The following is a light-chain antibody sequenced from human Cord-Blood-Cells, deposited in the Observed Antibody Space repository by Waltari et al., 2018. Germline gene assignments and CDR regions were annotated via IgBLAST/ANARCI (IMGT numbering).Light chain of an antibody. J-gene: IGLJ2*01. V-gene: IGLV2-14*01. CDR1: SSDVGGYNY. Sequence: QSALTQPASVSGSPGQSITIPCTGTSSDVGGYNYVPWYQQHQGKAPKLMIYDVSNRPSGVSNRFSGSKSGNTASLTISGLQAEDEADYYCSSYTSSSVVFGGGTKLTVL. CDR3: SSYTSSSVV. CDR2: DVS.